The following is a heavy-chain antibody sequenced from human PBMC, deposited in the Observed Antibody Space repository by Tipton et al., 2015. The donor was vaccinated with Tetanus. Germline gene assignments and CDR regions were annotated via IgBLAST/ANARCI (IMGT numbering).Heavy chain of an antibody. J-gene: IGHJ6*03. V-gene: IGHV6-1*01. CDR3: TIVYYNYMDV. Sequence: QLVQSGAEVKPSQTLSLTCAISGDSVSSNIPTWNWFRQSPSRGLEWLGRTYYRSKWYYDYAVSVKSRITINPDTSRNQFSLQLNSVTPEDTAVYYCTIVYYNYMDVWGKGTTVTVSS. CDR2: TYYRSKWYY. CDR1: GDSVSSNIPT.